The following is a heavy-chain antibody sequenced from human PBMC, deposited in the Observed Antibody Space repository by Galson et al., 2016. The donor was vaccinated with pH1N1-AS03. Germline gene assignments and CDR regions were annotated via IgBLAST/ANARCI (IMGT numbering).Heavy chain of an antibody. J-gene: IGHJ4*02. D-gene: IGHD5-18*01. Sequence: QSGAEVKKPGESLKISCKGSEYMFIDYWIAWVRQVPGKGLEWMGIVYPRDSDTRYSPSFQGRVTISADKSTSTAFLEWYSLKASDTAMFYCARHRGQLNRGAGMVTVIDQWGQGTLVTVSS. CDR2: VYPRDSDT. CDR3: ARHRGQLNRGAGMVTVIDQ. CDR1: EYMFIDYW. V-gene: IGHV5-51*01.